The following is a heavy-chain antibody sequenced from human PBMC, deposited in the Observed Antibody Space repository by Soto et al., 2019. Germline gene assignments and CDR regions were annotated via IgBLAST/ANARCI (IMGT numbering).Heavy chain of an antibody. D-gene: IGHD2-2*01. CDR3: ERAKYCRSTSCPPGFYYGMDV. Sequence: SETLSLTCTVSGGSISSGGYYWSWIRQHPGKGLEWIGYIYYSGSTYYNPSLKRRVTISVDTSKNQFSLKLSSVAAADTAVYYCERAKYCRSTSCPPGFYYGMDVWGQGTTVTVSS. CDR2: IYYSGST. CDR1: GGSISSGGYY. V-gene: IGHV4-31*03. J-gene: IGHJ6*02.